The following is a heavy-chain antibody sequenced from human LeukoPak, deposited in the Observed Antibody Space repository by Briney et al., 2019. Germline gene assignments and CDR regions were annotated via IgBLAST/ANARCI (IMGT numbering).Heavy chain of an antibody. Sequence: SGRSLRLSCAASGFTFSSYGMHWVRQGPGKGLEWVAVISYDGSNKYYADSVEGRFTISRDNSKNTLYLQMNSLRAEDTAVYYCANGQYSSSWSYDYWGQGTLVTVSS. CDR2: ISYDGSNK. CDR1: GFTFSSYG. D-gene: IGHD6-13*01. V-gene: IGHV3-30*18. CDR3: ANGQYSSSWSYDY. J-gene: IGHJ4*02.